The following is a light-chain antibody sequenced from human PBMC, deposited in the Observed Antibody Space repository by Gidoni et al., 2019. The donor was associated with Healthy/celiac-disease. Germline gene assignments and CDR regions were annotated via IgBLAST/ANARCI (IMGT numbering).Light chain of an antibody. V-gene: IGKV1-33*01. CDR2: DAS. CDR3: QQYDNLPLT. Sequence: DIQMTQSPSSLSASVGDRVTITCQASQDISNDLNWYQQKPVKAPKLLIYDASTLATGVPSRFSGSGSGTDFTFTISSLQPEDSATYYCQQYDNLPLTFGGXTKVEIK. J-gene: IGKJ4*01. CDR1: QDISND.